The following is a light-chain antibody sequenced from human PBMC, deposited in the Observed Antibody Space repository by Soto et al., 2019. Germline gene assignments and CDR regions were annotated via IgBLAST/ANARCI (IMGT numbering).Light chain of an antibody. Sequence: DIQMTQSPSTLSASVGDRVTITCRASQSIITCWAWYQQKPGKAPKLLIYTASNLERGVPSRFSGSGSGTEFTLTISSLQPDDFATYYCQQHNSYPRTFGQGTKVEIK. V-gene: IGKV1-5*03. CDR2: TAS. CDR3: QQHNSYPRT. CDR1: QSIITC. J-gene: IGKJ1*01.